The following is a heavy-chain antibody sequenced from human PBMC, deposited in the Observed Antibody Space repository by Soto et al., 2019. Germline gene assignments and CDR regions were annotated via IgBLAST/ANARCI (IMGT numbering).Heavy chain of an antibody. CDR2: IIPIFGTA. J-gene: IGHJ4*02. Sequence: ASVKFSCKASGGTFSSYAISWVRQAPGQGLEWMGGIIPIFGTANYAQKFQGRVTITADESTSTAYMELSSLRSEDTAVYYCAKVFYYYDSSGYYYFDYWGQGTLVTVSS. D-gene: IGHD3-22*01. CDR3: AKVFYYYDSSGYYYFDY. V-gene: IGHV1-69*01. CDR1: GGTFSSYA.